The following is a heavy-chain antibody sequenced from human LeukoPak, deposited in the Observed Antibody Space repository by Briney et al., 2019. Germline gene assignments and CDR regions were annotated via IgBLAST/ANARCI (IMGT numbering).Heavy chain of an antibody. D-gene: IGHD6-13*01. Sequence: ASVKVSCKASGYTFTDYPMTWVRQAPGQGLEWMGWINTDTGIPTYAQDFTGRFVFSLDTSVNSAYLQISSLKAEDTAVYYCAKSRYCSAGRCYSDYWGQGTPVTVSS. V-gene: IGHV7-4-1*02. CDR3: AKSRYCSAGRCYSDY. J-gene: IGHJ4*02. CDR1: GYTFTDYP. CDR2: INTDTGIP.